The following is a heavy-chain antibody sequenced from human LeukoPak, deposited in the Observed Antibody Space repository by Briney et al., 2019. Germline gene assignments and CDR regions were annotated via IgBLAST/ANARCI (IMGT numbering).Heavy chain of an antibody. J-gene: IGHJ4*02. V-gene: IGHV3-7*04. D-gene: IGHD3-9*01. CDR2: IKQDGSEK. CDR3: VGAGYYFDY. CDR1: GFTFSSYW. Sequence: PGGSLRLSCAASGFTFSSYWMSWVHQAPGKGLEWVANIKQDGSEKYYVDSVKGRFTISRDIAKNSLFLQMNSLRAEDTAVYYCVGAGYYFDYWGQGTLVTVPS.